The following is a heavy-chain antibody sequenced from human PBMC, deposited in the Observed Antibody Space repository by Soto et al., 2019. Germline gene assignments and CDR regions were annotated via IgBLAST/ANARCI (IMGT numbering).Heavy chain of an antibody. D-gene: IGHD3-3*01. V-gene: IGHV1-69*01. CDR2: IIPIFGTA. J-gene: IGHJ6*02. Sequence: QVQLVQSGAEVKKPGSSVKVSCKASGGTFSSYAISWVRQAPGQGLEWMGGIIPIFGTANYAQKFQGRVTITADESTSTAYMELSSLRSEDTAVYYCARGYDFWSGYYTVTTYYYYYYGMDVWGQGTTVTVSS. CDR1: GGTFSSYA. CDR3: ARGYDFWSGYYTVTTYYYYYYGMDV.